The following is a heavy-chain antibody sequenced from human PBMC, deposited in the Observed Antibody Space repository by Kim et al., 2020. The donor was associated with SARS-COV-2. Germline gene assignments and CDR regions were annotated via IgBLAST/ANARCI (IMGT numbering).Heavy chain of an antibody. Sequence: SETLSLTCAVYGGSFSGYYWSWIRQPPGKGLEWIGEINHSGSTNYNPSLKSRVTISVDTSKNQFSLKLSSVTAADTAVYYCARGPLYCSSTSCWFADSHYFDYWGQGTLVTVSS. D-gene: IGHD2-2*01. CDR2: INHSGST. CDR1: GGSFSGYY. CDR3: ARGPLYCSSTSCWFADSHYFDY. V-gene: IGHV4-34*01. J-gene: IGHJ4*02.